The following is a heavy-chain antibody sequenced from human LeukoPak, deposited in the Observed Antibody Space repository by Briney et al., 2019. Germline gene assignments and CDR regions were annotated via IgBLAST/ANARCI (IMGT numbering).Heavy chain of an antibody. J-gene: IGHJ5*02. CDR1: GGSFSGYY. CDR2: INHSGST. D-gene: IGHD6-6*01. V-gene: IGHV4-34*01. Sequence: SETLSLTCAVSGGSFSGYYWSWIRQPPGKGLEWIGEINHSGSTSYNPSLKSRVTISVDTSKNQFSLKLSSVTAADTAVYYCARRKGYSSSLYNWFDPWGQGTLVTVSS. CDR3: ARRKGYSSSLYNWFDP.